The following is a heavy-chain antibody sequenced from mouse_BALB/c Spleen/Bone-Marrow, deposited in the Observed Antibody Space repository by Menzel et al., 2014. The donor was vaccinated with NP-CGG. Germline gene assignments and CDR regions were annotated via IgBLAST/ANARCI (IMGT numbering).Heavy chain of an antibody. Sequence: VQLVESGAKLVRPGVSVKISRKGSGYTFTDHAIHWVKRSHAKSLEWIGVISGYYGDAIYNQKFKGKATMTVDKSSSTAYMELARLTSEDSAIYYCARSGKVRNAMDYWGQGTSVTVSS. CDR3: ARSGKVRNAMDY. D-gene: IGHD2-14*01. J-gene: IGHJ4*01. CDR2: ISGYYGDA. CDR1: GYTFTDHA. V-gene: IGHV1S137*01.